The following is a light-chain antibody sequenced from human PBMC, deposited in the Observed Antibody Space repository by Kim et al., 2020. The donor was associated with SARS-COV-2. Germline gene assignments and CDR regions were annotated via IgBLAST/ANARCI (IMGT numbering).Light chain of an antibody. CDR2: GAS. V-gene: IGKV3-15*01. J-gene: IGKJ2*01. CDR3: QHYNNWPYT. CDR1: QSVSSN. Sequence: SGSPRERATRSGRARQSVSSNLAWYQQKPGQAPRLLIYGASTRATGIPARFSGSGSGTEFTLTISSLQSEDFVVYYCQHYNNWPYTFGLGTKLEI.